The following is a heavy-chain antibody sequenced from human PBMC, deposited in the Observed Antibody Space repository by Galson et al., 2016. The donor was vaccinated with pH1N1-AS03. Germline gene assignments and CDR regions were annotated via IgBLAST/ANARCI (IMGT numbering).Heavy chain of an antibody. CDR1: GDSVSSNIDA. V-gene: IGHV6-1*01. CDR2: TYWRSKWYN. CDR3: ARGRYSAFDI. D-gene: IGHD1-1*01. J-gene: IGHJ3*02. Sequence: AISGDSVSSNIDAWDWIRQSPSGGLEWLGRTYWRSKWYNDYAVSVKSRITINPDTSKNQFSLQLNSVTPEDTAVYYCARGRYSAFDIWGQGAKVTVSS.